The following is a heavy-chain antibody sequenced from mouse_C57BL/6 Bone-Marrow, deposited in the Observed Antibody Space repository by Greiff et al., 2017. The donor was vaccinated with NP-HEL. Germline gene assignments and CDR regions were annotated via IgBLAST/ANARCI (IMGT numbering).Heavy chain of an antibody. CDR1: GFTFSDYG. CDR2: ISSGSSTI. D-gene: IGHD2-5*01. V-gene: IGHV5-17*01. J-gene: IGHJ2*01. Sequence: EVKVVESGGGLVKPGGSLKLSCAASGFTFSDYGMHWVRQAPEKGLEWVAYISSGSSTIYYADTVKGRFTISRDNAKNTLFLQMTSLRSEDSAMYYCARHLPYYSNRGFDYWGQGTTLTVSS. CDR3: ARHLPYYSNRGFDY.